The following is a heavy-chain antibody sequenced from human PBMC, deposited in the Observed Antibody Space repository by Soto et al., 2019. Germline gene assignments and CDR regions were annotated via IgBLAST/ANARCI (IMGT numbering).Heavy chain of an antibody. Sequence: QVQLVQSGAEVRKPGSSVKVSCKASGGTFSSYAISWVRQAPGQGLEWMGGIIPIFGTANYAQKFQGRVTITADKSTSTAYMELSSLRSEDTAVYYCARRRSGGSCYYCGMDVWGQGTTVTVSS. CDR2: IIPIFGTA. CDR1: GGTFSSYA. V-gene: IGHV1-69*06. CDR3: ARRRSGGSCYYCGMDV. J-gene: IGHJ6*02. D-gene: IGHD2-15*01.